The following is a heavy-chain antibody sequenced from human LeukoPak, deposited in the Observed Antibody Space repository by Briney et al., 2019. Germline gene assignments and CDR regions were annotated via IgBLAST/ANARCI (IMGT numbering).Heavy chain of an antibody. CDR3: ARDKASSGWYYFDY. Sequence: GGSLRLSCAASGFTFSSYCMNWVRQAPRKGLGWISYISSSSDIIHYADSVKGRFTVSRDNAKNSLYLQMHSLRAEDTAVYYCARDKASSGWYYFDYWGQGALVTVSS. D-gene: IGHD6-19*01. CDR1: GFTFSSYC. V-gene: IGHV3-48*01. J-gene: IGHJ4*02. CDR2: ISSSSDII.